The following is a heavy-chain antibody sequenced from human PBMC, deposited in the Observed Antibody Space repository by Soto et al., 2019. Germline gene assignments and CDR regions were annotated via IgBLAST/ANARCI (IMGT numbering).Heavy chain of an antibody. CDR3: ANRGYSYGFVIY. Sequence: QVQLVQSGAEVKKPGSSVKVSCKASGGTFSSYTFSWVRQAPGQGLEWMGRIIPMLGIANYAQKFQGRFTITADKSTSTAYMELSSLRSEDTAVYYCANRGYSYGFVIYWGQGTLVTVSS. CDR1: GGTFSSYT. D-gene: IGHD5-18*01. CDR2: IIPMLGIA. V-gene: IGHV1-69*02. J-gene: IGHJ4*02.